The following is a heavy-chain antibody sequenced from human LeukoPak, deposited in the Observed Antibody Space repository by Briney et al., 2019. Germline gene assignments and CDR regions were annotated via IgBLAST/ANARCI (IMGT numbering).Heavy chain of an antibody. CDR3: ATVTYYDILTGSAYYYMDV. J-gene: IGHJ6*03. Sequence: ASVKVSCKASGYTFTGYYMHWVRQAPGQGLEWMGWINPNSGGTNYAQKFQGRVTMTRDTSISTAYMELSRLRSDDTAVYYCATVTYYDILTGSAYYYMDVWGKGTTVTVSS. CDR1: GYTFTGYY. D-gene: IGHD3-9*01. V-gene: IGHV1-2*02. CDR2: INPNSGGT.